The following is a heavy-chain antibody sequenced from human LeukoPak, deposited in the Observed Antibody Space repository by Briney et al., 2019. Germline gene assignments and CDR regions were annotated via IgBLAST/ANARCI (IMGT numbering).Heavy chain of an antibody. J-gene: IGHJ4*02. CDR1: GFTFSSYG. CDR2: IKQDGSEK. V-gene: IGHV3-7*01. D-gene: IGHD3-10*01. Sequence: PGGSLRLSCAASGFTFSSYGMSWVRQAPGKGLEWVSNIKQDGSEKYYVDSVKGRFTISRDNAKNSLYLQMNSLRAEDTAVYYCARDKYYYGSGSPTHFDYWGQGTLVTVSS. CDR3: ARDKYYYGSGSPTHFDY.